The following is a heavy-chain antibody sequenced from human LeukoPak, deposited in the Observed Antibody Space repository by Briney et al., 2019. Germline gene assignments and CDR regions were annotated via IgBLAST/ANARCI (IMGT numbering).Heavy chain of an antibody. Sequence: PSETLSLTCTVSGGSMTSGSQYWGWLRQPPGKGLEWIGTIHYTGGTYYNPSLRTRVTIYALTSKNQFSLKLNSVTAADTAVYYCARHVSEGAHYYYMDVWGKGATVTVSS. V-gene: IGHV4-39*01. CDR2: IHYTGGT. CDR3: ARHVSEGAHYYYMDV. D-gene: IGHD5/OR15-5a*01. J-gene: IGHJ6*03. CDR1: GGSMTSGSQY.